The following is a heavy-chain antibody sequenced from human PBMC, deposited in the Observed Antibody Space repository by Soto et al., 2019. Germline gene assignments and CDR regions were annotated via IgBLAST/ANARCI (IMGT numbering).Heavy chain of an antibody. CDR1: GFTVSSSY. CDR2: IYSGGNT. CDR3: ARHPSGPTAGTYYGMDD. V-gene: IGHV3-53*01. Sequence: GGSLRLSCAASGFTVSSSYMTWVRQAPGKGLEWVSVIYSGGNTYYADSVKGRFTISRDNSKNTLYLQMSSLGAEDTAVYYCARHPSGPTAGTYYGMDDWGQGSTVTVPS. J-gene: IGHJ6*02. D-gene: IGHD3-10*01.